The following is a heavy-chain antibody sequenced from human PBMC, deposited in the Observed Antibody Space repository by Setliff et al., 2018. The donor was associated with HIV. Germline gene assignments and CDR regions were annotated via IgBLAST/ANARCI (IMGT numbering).Heavy chain of an antibody. D-gene: IGHD2-15*01. V-gene: IGHV3-7*03. CDR3: AKDGISGGAYPPYYFDY. CDR1: GFTFSTHW. Sequence: PGGSLRLSCAASGFTFSTHWMSWVRQAPGKGLDWVANINPDGSENHYVDSVKGRFTISRDNAKDSLYLEMNRLRVEDTAVYYCAKDGISGGAYPPYYFDYWGHGTLVTVSS. CDR2: INPDGSEN. J-gene: IGHJ4*01.